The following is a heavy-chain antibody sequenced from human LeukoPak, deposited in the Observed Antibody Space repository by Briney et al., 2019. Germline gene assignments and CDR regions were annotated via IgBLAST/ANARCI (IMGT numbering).Heavy chain of an antibody. Sequence: SVKVSCKASGGTFSSYAISWVRQAPGQGLEWMGGIIPIFGTANYAQKFQGRVTITADESTSTAYMELNSLRAEDTAVYYCARDHIVLMVYPHDAFDIWGQGTMVTVSS. CDR2: IIPIFGTA. V-gene: IGHV1-69*01. CDR1: GGTFSSYA. CDR3: ARDHIVLMVYPHDAFDI. D-gene: IGHD2-8*01. J-gene: IGHJ3*02.